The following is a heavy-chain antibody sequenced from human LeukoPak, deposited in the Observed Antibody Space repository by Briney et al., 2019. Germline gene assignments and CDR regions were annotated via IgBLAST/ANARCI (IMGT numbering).Heavy chain of an antibody. D-gene: IGHD2-2*01. Sequence: ASVKVSCKASGYTFTSYDINWVRQATGQGLEWMGWMNPNSGNTGYAQKFQGRVTMTRNTSISTAYMELSSLRSEDTAVYYCARAQRYCSSTSCHVVYYFDYWGQGTLVTVSS. J-gene: IGHJ4*02. V-gene: IGHV1-8*01. CDR3: ARAQRYCSSTSCHVVYYFDY. CDR2: MNPNSGNT. CDR1: GYTFTSYD.